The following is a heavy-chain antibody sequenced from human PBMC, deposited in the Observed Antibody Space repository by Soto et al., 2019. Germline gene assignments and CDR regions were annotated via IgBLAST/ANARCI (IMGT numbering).Heavy chain of an antibody. D-gene: IGHD1-26*01. J-gene: IGHJ6*02. V-gene: IGHV3-23*01. CDR1: GFTFSSYA. CDR3: AKIPGSYNYYYYYGMDV. CDR2: ISGSGGST. Sequence: PGGSLRLSCAASGFTFSSYAMSWVRQAPGKGLEWVSAISGSGGSTYYADSVKGRFTISRDNSKNTLYLQMNSLRAEDTAVYYCAKIPGSYNYYYYYGMDVWGQGTTVTVSS.